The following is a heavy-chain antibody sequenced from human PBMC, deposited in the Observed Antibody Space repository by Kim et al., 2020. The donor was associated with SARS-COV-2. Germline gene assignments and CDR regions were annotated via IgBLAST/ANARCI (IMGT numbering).Heavy chain of an antibody. CDR1: GDSMSSVDYF. V-gene: IGHV4-39*01. CDR3: ARHPLSEAARGGFDS. CDR2: IHYSGNT. J-gene: IGHJ5*01. Sequence: SETLSLTCTVSGDSMSSVDYFWGWIRQSPGKGLEWIGSIHYSGNTYYNPSLKSRLTVSVDTSKDQFSLNLNSVTAADTALYYCARHPLSEAARGGFDSWG. D-gene: IGHD6-6*01.